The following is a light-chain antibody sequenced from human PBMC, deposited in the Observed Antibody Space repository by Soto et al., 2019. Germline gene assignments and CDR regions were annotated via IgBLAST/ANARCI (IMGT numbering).Light chain of an antibody. Sequence: QSALTQPASVSGSPGQSITISCTGTSSDIGYYNYVSWYQQYPGKAPKLIIYEVSNRPSGVSNRFSGSKSANTASLTISGLQAEDEADYYCCSYTRTSNHYFFGSGTKLTVL. CDR2: EVS. CDR3: CSYTRTSNHYF. CDR1: SSDIGYYNY. V-gene: IGLV2-14*01. J-gene: IGLJ1*01.